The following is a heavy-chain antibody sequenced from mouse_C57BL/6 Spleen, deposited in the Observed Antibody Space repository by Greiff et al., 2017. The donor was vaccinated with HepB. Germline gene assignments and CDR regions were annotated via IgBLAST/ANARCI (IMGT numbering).Heavy chain of an antibody. Sequence: VQLKESGGGLVKPGGSLKLSCAASGFTFSSYAMSWVRQTPEKRLEWVATISDGGSYTYYPDNVKGRFTISRDNAKNNLYLQMSHLKSEDTAMYYCARDGYDGNFFDYWGQGTTLTVSS. J-gene: IGHJ2*01. D-gene: IGHD2-3*01. CDR2: ISDGGSYT. CDR1: GFTFSSYA. CDR3: ARDGYDGNFFDY. V-gene: IGHV5-4*01.